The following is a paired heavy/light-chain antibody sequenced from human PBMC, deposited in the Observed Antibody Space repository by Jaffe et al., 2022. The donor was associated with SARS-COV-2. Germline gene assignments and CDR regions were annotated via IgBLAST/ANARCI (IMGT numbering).Heavy chain of an antibody. CDR1: GGSISSSSYY. CDR3: ARRDKYYDFWSGYTDLNYYFDY. D-gene: IGHD3-3*01. Sequence: QLQLQESGPGLVKPSETLSLTCTVSGGSISSSSYYWGWIRQPPGKGLEWIGSIYYSGSTYYNPSLKSRVTISVDTSKNQFSLKLSSVTAADTAVYYCARRDKYYDFWSGYTDLNYYFDYWGQGTLVTVSS. CDR2: IYYSGST. V-gene: IGHV4-39*01. J-gene: IGHJ4*02.
Light chain of an antibody. CDR1: QSVSSSY. CDR3: QQYGSSPLLT. CDR2: GAS. V-gene: IGKV3-20*01. Sequence: EIVLTQSPGTLSLSPGERATLSCRASQSVSSSYLAWYQQKPGQAPRLLIYGASSRATGIPDRFSGSGSGTDFTLTISRLEPEDFAVYYCQQYGSSPLLTFGGGTKVEIK. J-gene: IGKJ4*01.